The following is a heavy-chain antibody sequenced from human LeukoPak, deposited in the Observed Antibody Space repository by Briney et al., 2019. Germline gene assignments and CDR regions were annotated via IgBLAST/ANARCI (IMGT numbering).Heavy chain of an antibody. D-gene: IGHD6-19*01. J-gene: IGHJ6*02. V-gene: IGHV3-9*01. CDR1: GFTFDDYA. Sequence: GRSLRLSCAASGFTFDDYAIYWVRQAPGKGLEWVSGIDWKNDIIGYADSVRGRFTISRDNAKNSLYLQMNSLSAEDTAFYYCAKGGYSRGWSYVDVWGQGTTVTVSS. CDR3: AKGGYSRGWSYVDV. CDR2: IDWKNDII.